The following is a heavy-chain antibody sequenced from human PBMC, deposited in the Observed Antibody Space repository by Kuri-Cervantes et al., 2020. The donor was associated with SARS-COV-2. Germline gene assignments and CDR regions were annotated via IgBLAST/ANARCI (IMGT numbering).Heavy chain of an antibody. J-gene: IGHJ5*02. CDR1: GGTFSSYA. D-gene: IGHD2-8*01. V-gene: IGHV1-69*05. CDR3: ATPRRLYCTNGVCNGGYWFDP. CDR2: IIPIFGTA. Sequence: SVKVSCKASGGTFSSYAISWVRQAPGQGLEWMGGIIPIFGTANYAQKFQGRVTITTDESTSTAYMELSSLRSEDTAVYYCATPRRLYCTNGVCNGGYWFDPWGQGTLVTVSS.